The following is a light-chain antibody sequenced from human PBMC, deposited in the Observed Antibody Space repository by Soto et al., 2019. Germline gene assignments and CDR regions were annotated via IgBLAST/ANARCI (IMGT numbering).Light chain of an antibody. J-gene: IGKJ1*01. CDR1: QSISNW. CDR3: QQSDTYWT. CDR2: KAS. V-gene: IGKV1-5*03. Sequence: DIQMTQSPSTLSASVGDRVTITCRASQSISNWLAWYQQKPGKAPKLLIYKASSLQTGVPSRFSGSGSGTEFTLTINSLQPDDFATYYCQQSDTYWTFGQGTKVEI.